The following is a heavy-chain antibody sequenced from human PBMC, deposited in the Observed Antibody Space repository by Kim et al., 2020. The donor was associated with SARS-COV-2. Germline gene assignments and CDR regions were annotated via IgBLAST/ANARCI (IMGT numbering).Heavy chain of an antibody. D-gene: IGHD3-16*01. CDR1: GYTFTSYY. CDR2: INPSGGST. V-gene: IGHV1-46*01. Sequence: ASVKVSCKASGYTFTSYYMHWVRQAPGQGLEWMGIINPSGGSTSYAQKFQGRVTMTRDTSTSTVYMELSSLRSEDTAVYYCATASVRGYYFDYWGQGTLVTVSS. J-gene: IGHJ4*02. CDR3: ATASVRGYYFDY.